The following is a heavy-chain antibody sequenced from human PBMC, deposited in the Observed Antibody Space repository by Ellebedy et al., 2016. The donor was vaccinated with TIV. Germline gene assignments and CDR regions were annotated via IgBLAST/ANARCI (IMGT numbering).Heavy chain of an antibody. Sequence: GESLKISCAASGFTFTPYAINWVRQAPGKGREWLSYISGSSLTIYYADSVKGRFTISRDNAENSLYLQMTSLRAEDTAVYYCARDMAWGNERVNDALDIWGQGTMVIVSP. CDR3: ARDMAWGNERVNDALDI. CDR1: GFTFTPYA. V-gene: IGHV3-48*04. D-gene: IGHD7-27*01. J-gene: IGHJ3*02. CDR2: ISGSSLTI.